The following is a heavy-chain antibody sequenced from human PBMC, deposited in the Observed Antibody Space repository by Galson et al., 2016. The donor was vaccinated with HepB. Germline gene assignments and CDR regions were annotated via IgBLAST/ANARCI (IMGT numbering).Heavy chain of an antibody. D-gene: IGHD3-3*01. Sequence: PALVKPTQTLTLTCTFSGFSLSTSGVGVGWIRQPPGKALEWLAVIYWNDDKHYSPSLMNRLTIAKDTSKSQVVLTMTNMDPVDTATHYCAHPPVRDYDFWGGFYSGGDYFDYWGQGTLVTVSS. V-gene: IGHV2-5*01. CDR1: GFSLSTSGVG. CDR2: IYWNDDK. J-gene: IGHJ4*02. CDR3: AHPPVRDYDFWGGFYSGGDYFDY.